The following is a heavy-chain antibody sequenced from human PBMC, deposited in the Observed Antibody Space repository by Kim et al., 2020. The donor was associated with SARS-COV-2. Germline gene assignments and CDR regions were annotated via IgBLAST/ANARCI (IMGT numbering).Heavy chain of an antibody. Sequence: SETLSLTCTVSGGSIDNYYWNWLRQPPGRGLEWIGYVYYNGFTLYNPPLKSRVTIPVDTSKNHFSLKINVLTPADTAVYYCARGGWYYGSGSGNFDYWGRGTLVTVSS. V-gene: IGHV4-59*13. CDR1: GGSIDNYY. CDR2: VYYNGFT. J-gene: IGHJ4*02. CDR3: ARGGWYYGSGSGNFDY. D-gene: IGHD3-10*01.